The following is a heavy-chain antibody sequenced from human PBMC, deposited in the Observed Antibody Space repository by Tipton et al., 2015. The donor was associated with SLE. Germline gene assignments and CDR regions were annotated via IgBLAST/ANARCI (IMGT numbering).Heavy chain of an antibody. J-gene: IGHJ2*01. D-gene: IGHD3-3*02. Sequence: QLVQSGAEVKRPGASVKVSCKASGYSFNTYGITWVRQAPGQGLEWMGWISAYNGKTSDAQKFQGRVTMTTDPSTSTAYMELRSLRSDDTAVYYCAKLALECEVPNWHLDLWGRGTLVTVSS. CDR3: AKLALECEVPNWHLDL. V-gene: IGHV1-18*01. CDR1: GYSFNTYG. CDR2: ISAYNGKT.